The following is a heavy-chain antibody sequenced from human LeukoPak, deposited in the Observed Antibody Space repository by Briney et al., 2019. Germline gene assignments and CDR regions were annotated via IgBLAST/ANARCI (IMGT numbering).Heavy chain of an antibody. CDR1: GGTFSSYA. J-gene: IGHJ4*02. CDR2: IIPIFGTA. D-gene: IGHD6-6*01. CDR3: ARSPEYSSSLNY. Sequence: SVKVSCKASGGTFSSYAISWVRQAPGQGLEWMGGIIPIFGTANYAQKFQGRVTITADESTSTAYMELSSLRSEDTAVYYCARSPEYSSSLNYWGQGTLVTVSS. V-gene: IGHV1-69*13.